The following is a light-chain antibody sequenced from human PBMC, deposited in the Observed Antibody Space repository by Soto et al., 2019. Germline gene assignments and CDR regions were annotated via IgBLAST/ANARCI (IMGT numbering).Light chain of an antibody. V-gene: IGKV3-15*01. CDR2: DAS. Sequence: EIVMTQSPATLALSPGERATLSCRASQTIDNTLAWYQRKPGQAPRLLIYDASTRATGVPARFSGIGSGTDFTLTISSLQSEDFAVYYCKHYNYWPYTFGQGNTGDIK. CDR3: KHYNYWPYT. J-gene: IGKJ2*01. CDR1: QTIDNT.